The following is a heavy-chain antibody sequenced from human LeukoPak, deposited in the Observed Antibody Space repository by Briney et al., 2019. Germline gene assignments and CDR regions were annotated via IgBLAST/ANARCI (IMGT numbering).Heavy chain of an antibody. D-gene: IGHD2-2*01. CDR1: GYTLTELS. CDR2: IVPIFGTA. Sequence: GASVKVSCKVSGYTLTELSMHWVRQAPGQGLEWMGGIVPIFGTANYAQKFQGRVTITADESTSTAYMELSSLRSEDTAVYYCARGRGYCSSTSCHDAFDIWGQGTMVTVSS. V-gene: IGHV1-69*13. J-gene: IGHJ3*02. CDR3: ARGRGYCSSTSCHDAFDI.